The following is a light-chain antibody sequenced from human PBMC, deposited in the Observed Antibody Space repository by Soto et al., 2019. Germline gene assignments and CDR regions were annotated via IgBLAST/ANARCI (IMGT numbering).Light chain of an antibody. CDR2: DAS. V-gene: IGKV3-20*01. J-gene: IGKJ2*01. Sequence: EIVLTQSPGALSLSPGARATLSCRASQTASSSHLAWYQQKPGQAPRLLIYDASSRATGISDRFSGSGSGTDFTLTISRLEPEEFAVYYCQQYGRSPYTVGQGTKVDIK. CDR1: QTASSSH. CDR3: QQYGRSPYT.